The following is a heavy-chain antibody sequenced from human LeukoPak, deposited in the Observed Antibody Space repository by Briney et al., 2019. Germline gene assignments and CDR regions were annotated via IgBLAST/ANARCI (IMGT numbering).Heavy chain of an antibody. J-gene: IGHJ4*02. Sequence: GGSLRLSCAASEFTFSNYGMNWVRQAPGKGLEWVSGISDSGASTYYAHSVKGRFTIPRHNSKNTLYLQINSLRVEDTAVYYCAKARTYQIAVAGTYWGQGTLVTVSS. CDR3: AKARTYQIAVAGTY. CDR1: EFTFSNYG. CDR2: ISDSGAST. V-gene: IGHV3-23*01. D-gene: IGHD6-19*01.